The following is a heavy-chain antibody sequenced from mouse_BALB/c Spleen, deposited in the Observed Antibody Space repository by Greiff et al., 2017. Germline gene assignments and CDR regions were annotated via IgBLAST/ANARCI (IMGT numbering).Heavy chain of an antibody. CDR3: TRDDYFDY. Sequence: QVQLQQSGAELVRPGASVKLSCKASVYTFTSYWINWVKQRPGQGLEWIGNIYPSDSYTNYNQKFKDKATLTVDKSSSTAYMQLSSPTSEDSAVYYCTRDDYFDYWGQGTTLTVSS. J-gene: IGHJ2*01. CDR2: IYPSDSYT. D-gene: IGHD2-4*01. V-gene: IGHV1-69*02. CDR1: VYTFTSYW.